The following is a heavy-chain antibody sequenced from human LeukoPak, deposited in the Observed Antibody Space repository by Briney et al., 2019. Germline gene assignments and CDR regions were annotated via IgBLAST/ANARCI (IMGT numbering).Heavy chain of an antibody. CDR3: ARDCGTSGCDF. CDR2: ISTDGSST. D-gene: IGHD5-12*01. Sequence: LPGASLRLSCAASGFTISDYWMHWVRQAPGKGLVWVSRISTDGSSTTNADYLKGRFTISRDNAKSMVYLQMNSLRVEDTAVYYCARDCGTSGCDFWGQGTLVTVS. CDR1: GFTISDYW. V-gene: IGHV3-74*01. J-gene: IGHJ4*02.